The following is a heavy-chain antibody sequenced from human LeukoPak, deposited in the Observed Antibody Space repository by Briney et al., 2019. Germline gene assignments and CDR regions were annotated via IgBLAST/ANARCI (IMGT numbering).Heavy chain of an antibody. J-gene: IGHJ4*02. CDR3: ARHGSGWYLYYFDY. CDR2: IYYSGST. Sequence: SETLSLTCTVSGGSISSYYWSWIRQPPGKGLEWIGYIYYSGSTNYNPSLKSRVTMSVDTSKNQFSLKLSSVTAADTAVYYCARHGSGWYLYYFDYWGQGTLVTVSS. CDR1: GGSISSYY. V-gene: IGHV4-59*01. D-gene: IGHD6-19*01.